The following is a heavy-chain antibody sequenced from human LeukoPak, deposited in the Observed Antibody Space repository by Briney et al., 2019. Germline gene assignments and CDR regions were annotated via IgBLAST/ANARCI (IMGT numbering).Heavy chain of an antibody. D-gene: IGHD2-15*01. Sequence: SETLSLTCVVSGASISSYYWTWIRQPAGKGLEWIGRIYTSGSTTYNPSLKSRVTMSVDTSKNQFSLNLTSVTAADTAVYYCARAYSFNWFDPWGQGTLVTVSS. CDR1: GASISSYY. CDR3: ARAYSFNWFDP. CDR2: IYTSGST. J-gene: IGHJ5*02. V-gene: IGHV4-4*07.